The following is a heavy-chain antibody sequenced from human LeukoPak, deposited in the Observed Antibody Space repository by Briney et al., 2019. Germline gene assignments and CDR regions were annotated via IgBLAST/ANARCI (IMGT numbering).Heavy chain of an antibody. J-gene: IGHJ4*02. Sequence: GGSLRLSCAASGFTFSSYGMHWVRQAPGKGLEWVAFIRYDGNNKYYADSVKGRFTISRDNSKNTLYLQMNSLRAEDTAVYYCAKDVDTAMVTGYFDYWGQGTLVTVSS. CDR2: IRYDGNNK. CDR3: AKDVDTAMVTGYFDY. V-gene: IGHV3-30*02. CDR1: GFTFSSYG. D-gene: IGHD5-18*01.